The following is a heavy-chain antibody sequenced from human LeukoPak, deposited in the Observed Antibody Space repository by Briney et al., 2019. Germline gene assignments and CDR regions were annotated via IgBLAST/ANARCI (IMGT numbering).Heavy chain of an antibody. Sequence: PSETLSLTCTVSGGSISSYYWSWIRQPPGKGLECIGYIYYSGSTNYNPSLKSRVTISVDTSKNQFSLKLSSVTAADTAVYYCARYSSSWIDAFDIWGQGTMVTVSS. V-gene: IGHV4-59*01. D-gene: IGHD6-13*01. J-gene: IGHJ3*02. CDR1: GGSISSYY. CDR3: ARYSSSWIDAFDI. CDR2: IYYSGST.